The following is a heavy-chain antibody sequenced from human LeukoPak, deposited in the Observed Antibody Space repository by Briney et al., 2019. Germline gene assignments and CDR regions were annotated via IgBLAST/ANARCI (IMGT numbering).Heavy chain of an antibody. CDR3: ASRWGGSWDPYNWFDP. CDR2: IYYSGST. D-gene: IGHD6-13*01. J-gene: IGHJ5*02. V-gene: IGHV4-39*01. CDR1: GGSISSSSYY. Sequence: SETLSLTCTVSGGSISSSSYYWGWIRQPPGKGLEWIGSIYYSGSTYYNPSLKSRVTISVDTSKNQFSLKLSSVTAADTAVYYCASRWGGSWDPYNWFDPWGQGTLVTVSS.